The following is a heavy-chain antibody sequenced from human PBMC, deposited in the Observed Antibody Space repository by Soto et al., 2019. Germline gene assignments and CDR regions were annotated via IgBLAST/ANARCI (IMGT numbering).Heavy chain of an antibody. D-gene: IGHD3-16*01. Sequence: SETLSLTCAVYGGSFSGYYWSWIRQPPGKGLEWIGEINHSGSTNYNPSLKSRVTISVDTSKNQFSLKLSSVTAADTAVYYCARAPRIMITFGGIYYMDVWGKGTTVTVSS. V-gene: IGHV4-34*01. J-gene: IGHJ6*03. CDR3: ARAPRIMITFGGIYYMDV. CDR2: INHSGST. CDR1: GGSFSGYY.